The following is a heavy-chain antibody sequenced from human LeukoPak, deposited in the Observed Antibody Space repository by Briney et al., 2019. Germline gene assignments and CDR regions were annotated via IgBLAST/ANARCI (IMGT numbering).Heavy chain of an antibody. Sequence: GGSLRLSCAASGFSFSTYWMHWVRQAPGKGLVWVSRIKSDGSSTSYADFVKGRFTISRDNAKNTLSLQMNSLRAEDTAVYYCARGYSSGSKWGQGTLVTVSS. V-gene: IGHV3-74*01. CDR3: ARGYSSGSK. CDR1: GFSFSTYW. J-gene: IGHJ4*02. D-gene: IGHD6-19*01. CDR2: IKSDGSST.